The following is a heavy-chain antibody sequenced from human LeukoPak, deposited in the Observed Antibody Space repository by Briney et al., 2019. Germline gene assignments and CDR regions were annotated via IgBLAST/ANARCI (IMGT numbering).Heavy chain of an antibody. V-gene: IGHV2-70*04. CDR2: IDWDDDK. CDR3: ARTNYGDYRNWFDP. Sequence: SGPTLVNPTQTLTLTCTFSGFSLSTSGMRVSWIRQPPGKALEWLARIDWDDDKFYSTSLKTRLTISKDTSKNQVVLTVTNMDPVDTATYYCARTNYGDYRNWFDPWGQGTLVTVSS. D-gene: IGHD4-17*01. J-gene: IGHJ5*02. CDR1: GFSLSTSGMR.